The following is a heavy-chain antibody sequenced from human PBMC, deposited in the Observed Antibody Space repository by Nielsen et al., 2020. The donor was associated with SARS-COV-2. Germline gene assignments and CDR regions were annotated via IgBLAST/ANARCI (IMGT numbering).Heavy chain of an antibody. D-gene: IGHD6-13*01. Sequence: ASVQVSCKASGYTFTSYGISWVRQAPGQGLEWMGWISAYNGNANYAQKLQGRVTMTTDTSTSTAYMELRSLRSDDTAVYYCARDQRSWGHDYWGQGTLVTVSS. V-gene: IGHV1-18*01. CDR3: ARDQRSWGHDY. CDR2: ISAYNGNA. CDR1: GYTFTSYG. J-gene: IGHJ4*02.